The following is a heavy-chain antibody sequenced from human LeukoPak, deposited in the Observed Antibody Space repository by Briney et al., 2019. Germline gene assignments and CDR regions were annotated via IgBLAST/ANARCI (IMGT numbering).Heavy chain of an antibody. V-gene: IGHV3-23*01. CDR2: ISGSGGST. Sequence: GGSLRLSCAASGFSISSYAMSWVRQAPGKGLEWVSAISGSGGSTYYADSVKGRFTISRDNSKNTLYLQMNSLRAEDTAVYYCAKDQVIAAAGTRWFDPWGQGTLVTVSS. J-gene: IGHJ5*02. CDR3: AKDQVIAAAGTRWFDP. CDR1: GFSISSYA. D-gene: IGHD6-13*01.